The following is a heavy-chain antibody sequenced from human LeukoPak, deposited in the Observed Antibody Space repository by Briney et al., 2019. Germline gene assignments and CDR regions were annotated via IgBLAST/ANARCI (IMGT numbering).Heavy chain of an antibody. CDR3: AREENFLSGWYVDY. V-gene: IGHV3-33*01. D-gene: IGHD6-19*01. Sequence: PGGSLRLSCAASGFTFSSYGMHWVRQAPGKGVEWVAVIWYDGRNKYYADSVKGRFTISRDNSKNTLYLHMNSLRAEDTAVYYCAREENFLSGWYVDYWGQGTLVTVSS. CDR2: IWYDGRNK. J-gene: IGHJ4*02. CDR1: GFTFSSYG.